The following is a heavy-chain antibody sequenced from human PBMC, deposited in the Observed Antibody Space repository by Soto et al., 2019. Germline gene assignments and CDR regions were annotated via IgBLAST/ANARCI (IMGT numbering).Heavy chain of an antibody. CDR1: EFTFSSSA. Sequence: EVQLLESGGGLVQPGGSLRLSCAASEFTFSSSAMSWVRQAPGKGLEWVSTISNNGADTLYADSVKGRFTISRDNSKNTMYLQMSSLRADDTAVYTCAKRAYPYYFDYWGQGTLVTVSS. V-gene: IGHV3-23*01. J-gene: IGHJ4*02. CDR3: AKRAYPYYFDY. D-gene: IGHD3-16*01. CDR2: ISNNGADT.